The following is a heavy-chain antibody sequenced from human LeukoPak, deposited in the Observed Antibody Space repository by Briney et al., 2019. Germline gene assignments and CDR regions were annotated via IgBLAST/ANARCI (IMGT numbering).Heavy chain of an antibody. V-gene: IGHV1-69*13. D-gene: IGHD3-10*01. CDR2: IIPIFGTA. CDR3: ARSYYYGSGSPFDI. Sequence: ASVKVSCKASGGTFSSYATSWVRQPPGQGLEWMGGIIPIFGTANYAQKFQGRVTITADESTSTAYMELSSLRSEDTAVYYCARSYYYGSGSPFDIWGQGTMVTVSS. CDR1: GGTFSSYA. J-gene: IGHJ3*02.